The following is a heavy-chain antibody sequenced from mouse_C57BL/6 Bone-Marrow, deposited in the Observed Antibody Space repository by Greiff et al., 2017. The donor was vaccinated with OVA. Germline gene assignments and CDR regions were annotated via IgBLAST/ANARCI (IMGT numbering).Heavy chain of an antibody. CDR2: IYPRSGNT. J-gene: IGHJ2*01. V-gene: IGHV1-81*01. D-gene: IGHD2-4*01. Sequence: LVESGAELARPGASVKLSCKASGYTFTSYGISWVKQRTGQDLEWIGEIYPRSGNTYYNEKFKGKATLTADKSSSTAYMELRSLTSEDSAVYFCARFDLGYFVYWGQGTTLTVSS. CDR3: ARFDLGYFVY. CDR1: GYTFTSYG.